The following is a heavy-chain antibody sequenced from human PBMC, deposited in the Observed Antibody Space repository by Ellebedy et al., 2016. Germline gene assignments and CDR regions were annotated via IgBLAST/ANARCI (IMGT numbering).Heavy chain of an antibody. CDR3: AKDRMLLWFGEFDY. J-gene: IGHJ4*02. V-gene: IGHV3-23*01. Sequence: GESLKISCSASGFAFNTYALGWVRQAPGRGLEWVSSLSGGGSKTYYADSVKGRFTISSDISRNTVFLQMNSLRVEDTAIYYCAKDRMLLWFGEFDYWGQGTLVTVSS. CDR2: LSGGGSKT. D-gene: IGHD3-10*01. CDR1: GFAFNTYA.